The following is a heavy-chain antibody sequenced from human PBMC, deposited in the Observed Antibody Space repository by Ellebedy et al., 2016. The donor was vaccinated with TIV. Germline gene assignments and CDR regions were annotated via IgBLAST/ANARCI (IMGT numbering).Heavy chain of an antibody. V-gene: IGHV3-7*03. CDR2: VKQDGNEK. Sequence: GESLKISCAASGFTFSSYWMTWVRQAPGKGLEWVANVKQDGNEKHYVDSVRGRFTISRDNAKNSLYLQMNSLRPEDTAVYYCTGGYAFDIWGQGTMVTVSS. J-gene: IGHJ3*02. CDR1: GFTFSSYW. CDR3: TGGYAFDI.